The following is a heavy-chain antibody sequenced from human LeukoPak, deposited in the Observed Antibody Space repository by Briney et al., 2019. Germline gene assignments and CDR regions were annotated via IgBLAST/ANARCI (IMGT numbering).Heavy chain of an antibody. J-gene: IGHJ4*02. CDR1: GFTLSGYW. D-gene: IGHD4-11*01. CDR2: IKQDGSER. Sequence: GGSLRLSCAASGFTLSGYWMNWVRQAPGKGLERVANIKQDGSERYYGDSVKGRFTISRDNAKNSLYLQMNSLRSEDTAVYYCARDGRAEAYTQYWGQGTLVTVSS. V-gene: IGHV3-7*01. CDR3: ARDGRAEAYTQY.